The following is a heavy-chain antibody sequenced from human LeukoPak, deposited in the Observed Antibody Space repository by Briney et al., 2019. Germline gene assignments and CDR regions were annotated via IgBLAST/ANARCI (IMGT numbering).Heavy chain of an antibody. CDR3: ARGYGEYVLGDAFDI. Sequence: ASVKVSCKDSGGTFSSYAISWVRQAPGQGLEWMGRIIPIFGTANYAQKFQGRVTITTDESTSTAYMELSSLRSEDTAVYYCARGYGEYVLGDAFDIWGQGTMVTVSS. CDR1: GGTFSSYA. J-gene: IGHJ3*02. D-gene: IGHD4-17*01. V-gene: IGHV1-69*05. CDR2: IIPIFGTA.